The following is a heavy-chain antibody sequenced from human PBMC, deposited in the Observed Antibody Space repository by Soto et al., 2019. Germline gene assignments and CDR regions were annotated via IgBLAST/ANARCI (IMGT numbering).Heavy chain of an antibody. J-gene: IGHJ6*02. D-gene: IGHD6-13*01. CDR3: AAVAAAGKPYYYYGMDV. V-gene: IGHV1-3*01. CDR2: INAGNGNT. CDR1: GYTFTSYA. Sequence: GASVKVSCKASGYTFTSYAMHWVRQAPGQRLEWMGWINAGNGNTKYSQKFQGRVTITRDTSASTAYMELSSLRSEDTAVYYCAAVAAAGKPYYYYGMDVWGQGTTVTVSS.